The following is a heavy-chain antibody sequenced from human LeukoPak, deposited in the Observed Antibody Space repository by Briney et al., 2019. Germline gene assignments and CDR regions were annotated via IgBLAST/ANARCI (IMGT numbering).Heavy chain of an antibody. Sequence: GGSLRLSCAASGFTFSSYAMSWVRQAPGKGLEWVSAISGSGGSTYYADSVKGRFTISRDNSKNTLYLQMNSLRAEDTAVYYCAKDRGLTIFGVVPLAGIFDYWGQGTLVTVSS. CDR2: ISGSGGST. CDR1: GFTFSSYA. V-gene: IGHV3-23*01. J-gene: IGHJ4*02. D-gene: IGHD3-3*01. CDR3: AKDRGLTIFGVVPLAGIFDY.